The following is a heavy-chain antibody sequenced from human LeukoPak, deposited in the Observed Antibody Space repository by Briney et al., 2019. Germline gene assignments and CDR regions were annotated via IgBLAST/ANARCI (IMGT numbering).Heavy chain of an antibody. CDR2: INPNSGGT. Sequence: ASVKVSCKASGYTFTSYAMNWVRQAPGQGLEWMGWINPNSGGTNYAQKFQGRVTMTRDTSISTAYMELRSLRSDDTAVYYCARDVDDISNWFDPWGQGTLVTVSS. V-gene: IGHV1-2*02. CDR3: ARDVDDISNWFDP. CDR1: GYTFTSYA. J-gene: IGHJ5*02. D-gene: IGHD3-9*01.